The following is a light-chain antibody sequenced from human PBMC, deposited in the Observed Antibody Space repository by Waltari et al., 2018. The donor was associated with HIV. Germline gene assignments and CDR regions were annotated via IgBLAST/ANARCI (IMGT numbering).Light chain of an antibody. Sequence: HSALTPPASVSGSPGQSITIPCSGTTSDGGGYNYLSWYQQHPGKAPKLIIFDVSHRPSGISNRFSGSKSGNTASLTISGLQAEDEADYYCSSYTRSTTLDAVFGTGTKVSVL. J-gene: IGLJ1*01. V-gene: IGLV2-14*03. CDR3: SSYTRSTTLDAV. CDR2: DVS. CDR1: TSDGGGYNY.